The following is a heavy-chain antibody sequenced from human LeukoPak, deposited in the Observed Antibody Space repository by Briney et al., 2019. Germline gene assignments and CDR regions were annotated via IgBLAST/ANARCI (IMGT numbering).Heavy chain of an antibody. J-gene: IGHJ4*02. CDR2: IYHSGTT. CDR1: GESISSSNW. CDR3: ANKVYCSTTSCYHAGY. D-gene: IGHD2-2*01. Sequence: SGTLSLTCAVSGESISSSNWWSWVRQPPGKGLEWIGEIYHSGTTNYNPSLKSRVTISIDTSRNQFSLKLTSVTAADTAVYYCANKVYCSTTSCYHAGYWGQGTLVTVSS. V-gene: IGHV4-4*02.